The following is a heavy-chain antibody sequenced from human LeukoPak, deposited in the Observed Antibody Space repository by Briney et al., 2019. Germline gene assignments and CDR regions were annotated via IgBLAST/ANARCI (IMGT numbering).Heavy chain of an antibody. CDR3: AKDYGQGFLVPYYYYYMDV. CDR1: GFTFSSYG. Sequence: GGSLRLSCAASGFTFSSYGMHWVRQASGKGLEWVAFIRYDGSNKYYADSVKGRFTISRDNSKNTLYLQMNSLRAEDTAVYYCAKDYGQGFLVPYYYYYMDVWGKGTTVTISS. CDR2: IRYDGSNK. V-gene: IGHV3-30*02. J-gene: IGHJ6*03. D-gene: IGHD2-2*01.